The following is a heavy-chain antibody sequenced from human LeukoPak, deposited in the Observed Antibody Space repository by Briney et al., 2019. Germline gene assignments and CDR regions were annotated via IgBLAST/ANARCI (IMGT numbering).Heavy chain of an antibody. Sequence: SETLSLTCTVSGGSISSSSYYWGWIRQPPGKGLEWIGSIYYSGSTNYNPSLKSRVTISVDTSKNQFSLKLSSVTAADTAVYYCARLVVNSSGWGIDYWGQGTLVTVSS. J-gene: IGHJ4*02. V-gene: IGHV4-39*07. CDR1: GGSISSSSYY. D-gene: IGHD6-19*01. CDR3: ARLVVNSSGWGIDY. CDR2: IYYSGST.